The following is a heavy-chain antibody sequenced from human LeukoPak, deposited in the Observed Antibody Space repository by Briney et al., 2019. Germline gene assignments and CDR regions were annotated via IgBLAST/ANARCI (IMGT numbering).Heavy chain of an antibody. CDR3: ARNEAYYYDSSGYFP. D-gene: IGHD3-22*01. V-gene: IGHV4-34*01. CDR1: GGSFSGYY. J-gene: IGHJ5*02. CDR2: INHSGST. Sequence: PSETLSLTCAVYGGSFSGYYWSWIRQPPGKGLEWIGEINHSGSTNYNPSLKSRVTMSVDTSKNQFSLKLSSVTAADTAVYYCARNEAYYYDSSGYFPWGQGTLVTVSS.